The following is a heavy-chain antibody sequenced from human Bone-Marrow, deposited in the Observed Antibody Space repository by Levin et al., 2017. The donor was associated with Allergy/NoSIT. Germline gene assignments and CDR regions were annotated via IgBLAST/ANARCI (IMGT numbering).Heavy chain of an antibody. V-gene: IGHV5-51*01. Sequence: GASVKVSCKASGYTFSDYWIGWVRQVPGKGLDWMAIIYPGDSTTRYGPSFQGQVTITADKSVNTAYLSWSSLRASAPAIYYCVRRLEIDWFFDVWGQGTLVTVSS. CDR3: VRRLEIDWFFDV. CDR1: GYTFSDYW. CDR2: IYPGDSTT. D-gene: IGHD3-9*01. J-gene: IGHJ4*02.